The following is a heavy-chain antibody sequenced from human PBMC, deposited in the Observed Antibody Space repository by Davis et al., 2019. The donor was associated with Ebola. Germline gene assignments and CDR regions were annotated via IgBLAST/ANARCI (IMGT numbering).Heavy chain of an antibody. CDR2: IYWDDDK. CDR3: AHRGDYDSSGYIDY. D-gene: IGHD3-22*01. V-gene: IGHV2-5*02. Sequence: SGPTLAKPTQTLTLTCTFSGFSLSTSGVGVGWIRQPPGKALEWLALIYWDDDKRYSPSLKSRLTITKDTSKNQVVLTMTNMDPVDTATYYCAHRGDYDSSGYIDYWGQGTLVTVSS. CDR1: GFSLSTSGVG. J-gene: IGHJ4*02.